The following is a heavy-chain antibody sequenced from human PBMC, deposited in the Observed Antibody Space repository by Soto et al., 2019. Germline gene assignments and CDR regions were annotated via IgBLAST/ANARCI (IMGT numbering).Heavy chain of an antibody. CDR2: IYYSGST. CDR1: GGSISSGGYY. CDR3: ARDSRLDCSGGSCYSYWFDP. Sequence: SETLSLTCSVSGGSISSGGYYWSWIRQHPGKGLEWIGYIYYSGSTYYNPPLKSRVTISVDTSKNQFSLKLSSVTAADTAVYYCARDSRLDCSGGSCYSYWFDPWGQGTLVTVSS. D-gene: IGHD2-15*01. J-gene: IGHJ5*02. V-gene: IGHV4-31*03.